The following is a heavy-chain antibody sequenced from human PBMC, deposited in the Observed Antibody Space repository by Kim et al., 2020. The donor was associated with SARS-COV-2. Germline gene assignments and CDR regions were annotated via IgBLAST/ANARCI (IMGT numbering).Heavy chain of an antibody. V-gene: IGHV3-66*01. Sequence: GGSLRLSCSASGFTVSSNYMSWVRQAPGKGLEWVSVIYSGGSTYYADSVKGRFTISRDNSKNTLYLQMNSLRAEDTAVYYCARGRIGAAAGTDYWGQGTLVTVSS. CDR3: ARGRIGAAAGTDY. CDR1: GFTVSSNY. D-gene: IGHD6-13*01. CDR2: IYSGGST. J-gene: IGHJ4*02.